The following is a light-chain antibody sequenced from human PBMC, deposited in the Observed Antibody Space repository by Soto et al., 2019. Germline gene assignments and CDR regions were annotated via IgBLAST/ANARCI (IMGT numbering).Light chain of an antibody. CDR1: QSVSSSY. CDR3: QQYGSSSFT. V-gene: IGKV3-20*01. Sequence: EIVLTQSPGTMSLSPGERATLSCRASQSVSSSYLAWYQQKPGQTPRLLFYGATSRATGIPDRFSGSGSGTDFTLTISRLEPEDFAVYYCQQYGSSSFTFCQGAKLESK. J-gene: IGKJ2*01. CDR2: GAT.